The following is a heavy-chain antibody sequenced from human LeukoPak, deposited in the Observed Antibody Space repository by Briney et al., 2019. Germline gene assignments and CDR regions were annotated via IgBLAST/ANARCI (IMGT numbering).Heavy chain of an antibody. CDR3: ARDRLLWFGEPLSGAFDY. J-gene: IGHJ4*02. V-gene: IGHV4-38-2*02. CDR2: IYTSGST. CDR1: GYSISSGYY. D-gene: IGHD3-10*01. Sequence: SETLSLTCTVSGYSISSGYYWGWIRQPPGKGLGWIGRIYTSGSTNYNPSLKSRVTMSVDTSKNQFSLKLSSVTAADTAVYYCARDRLLWFGEPLSGAFDYWGQGTLVTVSS.